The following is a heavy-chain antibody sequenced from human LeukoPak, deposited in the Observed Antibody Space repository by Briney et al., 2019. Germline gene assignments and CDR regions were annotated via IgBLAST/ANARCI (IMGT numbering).Heavy chain of an antibody. CDR3: ARDPSLESNYGVYADF. D-gene: IGHD4-17*01. J-gene: IGHJ4*02. V-gene: IGHV3-21*06. CDR2: VTGRSSYI. Sequence: PGGSLRLSCAVSGLSFSRFSMIWVRQAPGKGLEWFASVTGRSSYIYYADAVKGRFTISRDNVRNTLYLRMNSLRVEDSAVYYCARDPSLESNYGVYADFWGRGTLVTVSS. CDR1: GLSFSRFS.